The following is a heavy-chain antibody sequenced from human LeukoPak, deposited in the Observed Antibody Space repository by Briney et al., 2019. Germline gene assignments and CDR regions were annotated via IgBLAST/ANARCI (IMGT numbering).Heavy chain of an antibody. V-gene: IGHV1-69*04. CDR3: AREWGSGWYQDAFDI. D-gene: IGHD6-19*01. CDR2: IIPILGIA. Sequence: VKVSCKASGGTFSSYAISWVRQAPGQGLEWMGRIIPILGIANYAQKFQGRVTITADKSTSTAYMELSSLRSEDTAVYYCAREWGSGWYQDAFDIWGKGTMVTVS. CDR1: GGTFSSYA. J-gene: IGHJ3*02.